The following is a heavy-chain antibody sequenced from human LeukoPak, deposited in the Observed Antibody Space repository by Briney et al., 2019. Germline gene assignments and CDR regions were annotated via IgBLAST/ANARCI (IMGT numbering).Heavy chain of an antibody. V-gene: IGHV4-34*01. CDR1: DGSFSGYY. CDR2: IYHSGST. D-gene: IGHD3-22*01. Sequence: SETLSLTCAVYDGSFSGYYWSWIRQPPGKGLEWIGEIYHSGSTNYNPSLKSRVTISVDKSKNQFSLKLSSVTAADTAVYYCARGIHHYDSSGYYLDYWGQGTLVTVSS. CDR3: ARGIHHYDSSGYYLDY. J-gene: IGHJ4*02.